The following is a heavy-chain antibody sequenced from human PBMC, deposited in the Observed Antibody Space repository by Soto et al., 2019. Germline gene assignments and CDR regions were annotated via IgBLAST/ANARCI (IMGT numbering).Heavy chain of an antibody. J-gene: IGHJ4*02. CDR1: GDSIKSRYW. D-gene: IGHD3-10*01. Sequence: SETLSLTCAVFGDSIKSRYWWSWVRQSPGKGLEWIGEIHHTGSTNYNPALKSRVTISVDRSKNQFSLNLNSVTAADTAVYYCARDQDASGNYYTRYFDYWGQGSLVTVSS. V-gene: IGHV4-4*02. CDR2: IHHTGST. CDR3: ARDQDASGNYYTRYFDY.